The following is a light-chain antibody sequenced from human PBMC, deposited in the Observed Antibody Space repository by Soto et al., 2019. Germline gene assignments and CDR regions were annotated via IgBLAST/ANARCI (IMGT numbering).Light chain of an antibody. CDR2: GNS. Sequence: QSVLTQPPSASGAPGQRVTLSCVGGSSNVGFNAVNWYQQIPGAAPKLLMHGNSQRPSGVPDRFSGSKSGTSASLAISGLQSEDEADYYCAAWDDSLNALYVFGTGTKVTVL. V-gene: IGLV1-44*01. CDR3: AAWDDSLNALYV. J-gene: IGLJ1*01. CDR1: SSNVGFNA.